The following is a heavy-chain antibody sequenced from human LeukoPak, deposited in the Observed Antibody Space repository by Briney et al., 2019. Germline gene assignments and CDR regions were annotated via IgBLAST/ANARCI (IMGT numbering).Heavy chain of an antibody. Sequence: PSETLSLTCAVYGGSFSGYYWSWIRQPPGKGLEWIGEINHSGSTNYNPSLKSRVTISVDTSKNQFSLKLSSVTAADTAVYYCARQRLEWLFNASLPRPYYYYMDVWGKGTTVTVSS. CDR2: INHSGST. CDR1: GGSFSGYY. D-gene: IGHD3-3*01. V-gene: IGHV4-34*01. CDR3: ARQRLEWLFNASLPRPYYYYMDV. J-gene: IGHJ6*03.